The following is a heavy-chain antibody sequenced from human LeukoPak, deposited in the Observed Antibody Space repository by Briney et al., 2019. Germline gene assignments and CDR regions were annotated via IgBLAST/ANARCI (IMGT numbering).Heavy chain of an antibody. CDR3: ARHEWQQLVKFDY. V-gene: IGHV4-39*01. J-gene: IGHJ4*02. D-gene: IGHD6-13*01. CDR1: GGSISRSSYY. Sequence: SGTLSLTCAVSGGSISRSSYYWAWIRQSPGKGLEWIGSIYYSGNTHYNPSLKSRVTISVDTSKNQFSLKVSSVTAADTAVYYCARHEWQQLVKFDYWGQGALVTVSS. CDR2: IYYSGNT.